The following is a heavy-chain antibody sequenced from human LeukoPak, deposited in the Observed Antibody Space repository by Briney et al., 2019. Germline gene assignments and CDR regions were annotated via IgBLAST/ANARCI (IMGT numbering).Heavy chain of an antibody. J-gene: IGHJ4*02. CDR2: IWYDGSNQ. CDR3: ARGREMATTPSDY. V-gene: IGHV3-33*01. Sequence: GGSLRLSCAASGFTFSRNGMHWVRQAPGKGLEWVAVIWYDGSNQYYADSVKGRFTISRDNSKNTLYLQMNSLRAEDTAVYYCARGREMATTPSDYWGQGTLVTVSS. D-gene: IGHD5-24*01. CDR1: GFTFSRNG.